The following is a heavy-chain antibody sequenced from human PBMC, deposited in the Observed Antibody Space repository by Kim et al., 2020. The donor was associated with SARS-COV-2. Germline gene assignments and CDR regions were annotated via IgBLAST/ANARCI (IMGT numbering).Heavy chain of an antibody. CDR1: GFTFSSYG. D-gene: IGHD3-16*01. CDR3: AKDHLGAAQYYYGMDV. Sequence: GGSLRLSCAASGFTFSSYGMHWVRQAPGKGLEWVAVISYDGSNKYYADSVKGRFTISRDNSKNTLSLQMNSLRAEDTAVYYCAKDHLGAAQYYYGMDVWGQGTTVTVSS. CDR2: ISYDGSNK. J-gene: IGHJ6*02. V-gene: IGHV3-30*18.